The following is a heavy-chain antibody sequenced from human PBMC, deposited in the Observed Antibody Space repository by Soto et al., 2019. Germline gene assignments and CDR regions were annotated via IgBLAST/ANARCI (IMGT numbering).Heavy chain of an antibody. CDR3: ARADIVVVPAAKEYYYYGMDV. CDR1: GYAFTGYY. V-gene: IGHV1-2*04. J-gene: IGHJ6*02. D-gene: IGHD2-2*01. CDR2: MNPNSGGT. Sequence: GGSVKDSFKSSGYAFTGYYIHLVRQAPGQGLEWMGWMNPNSGGTNYAQKFQGWVTMTRDTSISTAYMELSRLRSDDTAVYYCARADIVVVPAAKEYYYYGMDVWGQGTTVTVSS.